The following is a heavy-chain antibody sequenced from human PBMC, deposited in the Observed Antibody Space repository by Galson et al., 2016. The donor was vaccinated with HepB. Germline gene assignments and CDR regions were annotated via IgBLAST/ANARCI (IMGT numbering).Heavy chain of an antibody. CDR2: ISYDGSNK. CDR3: PRSVWRWRGMDV. V-gene: IGHV3-30*04. CDR1: GFTFSYYA. D-gene: IGHD2-21*01. Sequence: SCAASGFTFSYYAVHWVRQAPGKGLEWVAVISYDGSNKYYADSVKGRFTISRDNSKNMLYLQMNSLRAEDTAVYYCPRSVWRWRGMDVWGQGTTVTVSS. J-gene: IGHJ6*02.